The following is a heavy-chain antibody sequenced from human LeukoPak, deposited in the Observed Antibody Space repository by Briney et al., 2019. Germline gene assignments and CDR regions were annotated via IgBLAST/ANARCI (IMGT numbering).Heavy chain of an antibody. CDR2: IKSDGSIT. J-gene: IGHJ6*02. Sequence: GGSLRLSCAASGFTFSRYWMHWVRQAPGKGLVWVSRIKSDGSITNYADYVKGRFAISRDNTKNTLYLQMNSLRAEDTGVYYCACLTVGVWGQGTTVTVSS. V-gene: IGHV3-74*01. D-gene: IGHD2-8*02. CDR1: GFTFSRYW. CDR3: ACLTVGV.